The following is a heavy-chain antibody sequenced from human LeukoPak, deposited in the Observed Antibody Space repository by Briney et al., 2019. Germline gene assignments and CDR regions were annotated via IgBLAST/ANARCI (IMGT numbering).Heavy chain of an antibody. D-gene: IGHD5-24*01. CDR1: GGTFSSYA. CDR3: ARAVEMATIHYYYYYYMDV. J-gene: IGHJ6*03. Sequence: ASVKVSCKAPGGTFSSYAISWVRQAPGQGLEWMGGIIPIFGTANYAQKFQGRVTITADESTSTAYMELSSLRSEDTAVCYCARAVEMATIHYYYYYYMDVWGKGTTVTVSS. V-gene: IGHV1-69*13. CDR2: IIPIFGTA.